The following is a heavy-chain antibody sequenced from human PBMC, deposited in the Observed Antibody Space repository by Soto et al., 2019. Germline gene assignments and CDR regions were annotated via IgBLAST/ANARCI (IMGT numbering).Heavy chain of an antibody. J-gene: IGHJ6*02. CDR1: GYTFTSYY. D-gene: IGHD6-19*01. CDR2: INPSGGST. CDR3: ARDRVMGGGIAVAGTPTRYYGMDV. V-gene: IGHV1-46*01. Sequence: ASVKVSCKASGYTFTSYYMHWVRQAPGQGLEWIGIINPSGGSTSYAQKFQGRVTMTRDTSTSTVYMELSSLRSEDTAVYYCARDRVMGGGIAVAGTPTRYYGMDVWGQGTTVTVSS.